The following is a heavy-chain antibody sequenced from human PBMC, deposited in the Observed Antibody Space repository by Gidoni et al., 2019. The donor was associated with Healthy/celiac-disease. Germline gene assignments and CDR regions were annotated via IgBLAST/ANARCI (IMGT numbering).Heavy chain of an antibody. CDR3: ARGRAAAGIWWFDP. V-gene: IGHV3-33*01. CDR2: TWYDGSNK. J-gene: IGHJ5*02. CDR1: GFTFSSYG. Sequence: QVQLVASGGGVVQPGRSLRLSCASSGFTFSSYGMHWVRQAPGKGLEWVAVTWYDGSNKYNADSVKGRFTISRDNSKNTLYLQMNSLRAEDTAVYYCARGRAAAGIWWFDPWGQGTLVTVSS. D-gene: IGHD6-13*01.